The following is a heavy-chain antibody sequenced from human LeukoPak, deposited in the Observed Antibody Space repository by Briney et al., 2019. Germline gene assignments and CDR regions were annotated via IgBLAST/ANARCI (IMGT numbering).Heavy chain of an antibody. Sequence: ASVKLSSKASGYTFAGYYIHWERQAPGQVIEWMGWFNSNSGRTNYAQKFQGRVTVTRDTSISTTYMELSSLRSDDTAVYFCARGGTYNWFDPWGQGTLVTVSS. D-gene: IGHD3-16*01. CDR3: ARGGTYNWFDP. J-gene: IGHJ5*02. CDR2: FNSNSGRT. CDR1: GYTFAGYY. V-gene: IGHV1-2*02.